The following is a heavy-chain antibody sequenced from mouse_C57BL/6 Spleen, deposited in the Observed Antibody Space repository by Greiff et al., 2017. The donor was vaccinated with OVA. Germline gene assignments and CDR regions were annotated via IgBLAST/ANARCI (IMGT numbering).Heavy chain of an antibody. V-gene: IGHV5-4*01. Sequence: DVQLVESGGGLVKPGGSLKLSCAASGFTFSSYAMSWVRQTPEKRLEWVATISDGGSYTYYPDNVKGRFTISRNKAKNNLYLQMSHLKSEDTAMYYCARDVNYYFDYWGQGTTLTVSS. CDR1: GFTFSSYA. CDR3: ARDVNYYFDY. D-gene: IGHD4-1*02. J-gene: IGHJ2*01. CDR2: ISDGGSYT.